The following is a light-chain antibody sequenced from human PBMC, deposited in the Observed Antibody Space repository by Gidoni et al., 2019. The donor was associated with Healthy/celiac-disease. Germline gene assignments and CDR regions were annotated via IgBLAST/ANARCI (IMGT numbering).Light chain of an antibody. Sequence: SSELTQDPALSVALGQTVRIKCQGDSLRSYYASCYQQKPGQAPVLVIYGKNNRPSGIPDRFSGSSSGNTAALTITGAQAEDEADYYCNCRDSSGNHWVFGGGTKLTVL. CDR3: NCRDSSGNHWV. J-gene: IGLJ3*02. CDR1: SLRSYY. CDR2: GKN. V-gene: IGLV3-19*01.